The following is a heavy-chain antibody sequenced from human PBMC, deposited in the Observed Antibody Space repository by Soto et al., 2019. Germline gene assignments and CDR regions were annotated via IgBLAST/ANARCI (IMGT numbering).Heavy chain of an antibody. CDR3: ARGDCVGGTCYSLAGSFYYYMDV. V-gene: IGHV3-74*01. CDR1: GFTFTNYW. D-gene: IGHD2-15*01. CDR2: INSDGSVS. J-gene: IGHJ6*03. Sequence: EVKLVESGGGLVQPGGSLRLSCAASGFTFTNYWMYWVRQAPGKGLVWVSRINSDGSVSSYADSVKGRLTISRDNVKNTLYLQMNSLRAEDTAVYYCARGDCVGGTCYSLAGSFYYYMDVWGKGTTVPVFS.